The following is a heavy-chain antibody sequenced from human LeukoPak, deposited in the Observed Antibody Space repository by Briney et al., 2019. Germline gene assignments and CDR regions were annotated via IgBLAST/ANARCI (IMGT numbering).Heavy chain of an antibody. CDR3: ARTDVSGSYDAFDI. CDR2: IYSGGSA. V-gene: IGHV3-66*02. J-gene: IGHJ3*02. D-gene: IGHD6-25*01. CDR1: GFTVSSNY. Sequence: GGSLRLSCAVSGFTVSSNYMSWFRQAPGKGLEWVSVIYSGGSAYYADSMKGRFTVSRDNSKNTLYLQMNSLRAEDTAVYYCARTDVSGSYDAFDIWGQGTMVTVSS.